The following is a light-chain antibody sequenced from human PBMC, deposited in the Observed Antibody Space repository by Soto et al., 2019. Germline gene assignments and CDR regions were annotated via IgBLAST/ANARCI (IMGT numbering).Light chain of an antibody. CDR2: AAS. CDR3: QQSYSTPLT. V-gene: IGKV1-39*01. Sequence: DIQMTQSPSSLSASVGDRVTITCRASQSISSYLNWYQQKPGKAPKLLIYAASSLQSGVPSRFSGSGSGTDFTLTISSLQPEYFATYYCQQSYSTPLTFGGGTKVEIX. CDR1: QSISSY. J-gene: IGKJ4*01.